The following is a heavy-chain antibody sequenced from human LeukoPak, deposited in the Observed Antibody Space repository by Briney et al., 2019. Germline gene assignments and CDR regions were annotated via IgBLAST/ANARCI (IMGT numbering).Heavy chain of an antibody. CDR1: GYTFTSYY. J-gene: IGHJ4*02. CDR3: ARGGSIAAAGTGFDY. V-gene: IGHV1-46*01. CDR2: INPSGGST. Sequence: ASVKVSCKASGYTFTSYYMHWVRQAPGQGLEWMGMINPSGGSTSYAQKFQGRVTMTRDTSTSTVYMDLSSLRSEDTAVYYCARGGSIAAAGTGFDYWGQGTLVTVSS. D-gene: IGHD6-13*01.